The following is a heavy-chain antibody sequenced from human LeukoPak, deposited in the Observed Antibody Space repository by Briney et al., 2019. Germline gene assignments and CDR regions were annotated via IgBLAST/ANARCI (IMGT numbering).Heavy chain of an antibody. J-gene: IGHJ5*02. CDR1: GYTFTTYG. V-gene: IGHV1-18*01. CDR2: ISTYDDNI. CDR3: ARDNSMQERGWWFDP. D-gene: IGHD1-1*01. Sequence: GASVKVSCKASGYTFTTYGLSWVRQAPGQGLEWLGWISTYDDNIKYAQSLQGRIIMTRDMSTTTDYMELSSLKSDDTALYYCARDNSMQERGWWFDPWGQGSLVTVSS.